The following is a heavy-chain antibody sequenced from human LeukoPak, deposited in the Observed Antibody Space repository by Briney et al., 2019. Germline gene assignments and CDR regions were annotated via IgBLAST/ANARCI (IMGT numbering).Heavy chain of an antibody. V-gene: IGHV4-34*01. Sequence: SETLSLTCGVSGGPLSGRYWSWIRQPPGKGLEWIGQIHYSGRTSYDPSLRSRVTISIDTSKSQFSLKLTSVTAADTAVYYCARPYSSSSDYYYYYYMDVWGKGTTVTVSS. CDR1: GGPLSGRY. CDR2: IHYSGRT. D-gene: IGHD6-6*01. CDR3: ARPYSSSSDYYYYYYMDV. J-gene: IGHJ6*03.